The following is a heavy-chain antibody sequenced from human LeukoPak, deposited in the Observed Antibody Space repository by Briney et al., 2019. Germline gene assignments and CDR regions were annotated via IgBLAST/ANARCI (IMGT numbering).Heavy chain of an antibody. CDR1: GGSISSSSYY. J-gene: IGHJ4*02. CDR3: ARGYSGGWPFEN. Sequence: PSETLSLTCTVSGGSISSSSYYWGWIRQPPGKGLEWIGSIYHSGSTYYNPSLKSRVTISIDTSKNQFSLKLNSVTAADTAVYYCARGYSGGWPFENWGQGTLVTVSS. D-gene: IGHD6-19*01. V-gene: IGHV4-39*07. CDR2: IYHSGST.